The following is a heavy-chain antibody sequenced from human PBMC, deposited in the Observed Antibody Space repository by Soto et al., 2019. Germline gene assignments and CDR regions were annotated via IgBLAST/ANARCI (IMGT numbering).Heavy chain of an antibody. CDR3: ARDGGGRIAAAGILGFDP. CDR2: IWYDGSNK. V-gene: IGHV3-33*01. D-gene: IGHD6-13*01. CDR1: GFTFSSYG. Sequence: GGSLRLSCAASGFTFSSYGMHWVRQAPGKGLEWVAVIWYDGSNKYYADSVKGRFTISRDNSKNTLYLQMNSLRAEDTAVYYCARDGGGRIAAAGILGFDPWGQGTLVTVSS. J-gene: IGHJ5*02.